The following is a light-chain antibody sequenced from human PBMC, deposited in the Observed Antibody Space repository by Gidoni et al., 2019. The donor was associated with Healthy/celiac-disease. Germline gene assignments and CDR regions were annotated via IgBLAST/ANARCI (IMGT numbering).Light chain of an antibody. CDR3: QSAASSGIVV. Sequence: SYELTQPPSVSVSPGQTARITCPGAALPKQYAYWSQQKPGQAPVLVLIKERERPSGILGRSLGPTQGTTLTLTIMGVQAEEEAAYSGQSAASSGIVVFGGGTKRTVL. V-gene: IGLV3-25*02. J-gene: IGLJ2*01. CDR2: KER. CDR1: ALPKQY.